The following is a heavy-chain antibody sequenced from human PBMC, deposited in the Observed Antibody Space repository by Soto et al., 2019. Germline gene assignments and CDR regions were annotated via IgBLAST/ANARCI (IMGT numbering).Heavy chain of an antibody. CDR1: GFTFSSYS. Sequence: GGSLILSCAASGFTFSSYSMNWVRQAPGKGLEWVSYISSSSSTIYYADSVKGRFTISRDNAKNSLYLQMNSLRAEDTAVYYCARAFGPRGYWGQGTLVTVSS. D-gene: IGHD3-16*01. V-gene: IGHV3-48*01. CDR2: ISSSSSTI. J-gene: IGHJ4*02. CDR3: ARAFGPRGY.